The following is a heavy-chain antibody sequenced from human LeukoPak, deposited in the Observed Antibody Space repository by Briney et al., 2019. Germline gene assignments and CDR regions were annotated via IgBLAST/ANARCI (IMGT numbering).Heavy chain of an antibody. CDR1: GFTFSSYG. D-gene: IGHD6-13*01. V-gene: IGHV3-30*19. J-gene: IGHJ6*02. CDR3: ARGPGYSSSIYGMDV. Sequence: GGSLRLSCAASGFTFSSYGMHWVRQAPGKGLEWVAVISYDGSNKYYADSVKGRFTISRDNSKNTLYLQMNSLRAEDTAVYYCARGPGYSSSIYGMDVWGQGTTVTVSS. CDR2: ISYDGSNK.